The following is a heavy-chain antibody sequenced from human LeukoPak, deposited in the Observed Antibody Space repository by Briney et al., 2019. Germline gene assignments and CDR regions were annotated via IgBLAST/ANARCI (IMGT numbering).Heavy chain of an antibody. V-gene: IGHV1-8*03. Sequence: AAVKVSCKASKYTFTNYYIHWARQAPGQGFEWMGWINPSTGVTSYAQKFQGRVTITRNTSISTAYMELSSLRSEDTAVYYCARVVMGRYFVLTYYYYYYMDVWGKGTTVTVSS. J-gene: IGHJ6*03. CDR1: KYTFTNYY. CDR2: INPSTGVT. CDR3: ARVVMGRYFVLTYYYYYYMDV. D-gene: IGHD3-9*01.